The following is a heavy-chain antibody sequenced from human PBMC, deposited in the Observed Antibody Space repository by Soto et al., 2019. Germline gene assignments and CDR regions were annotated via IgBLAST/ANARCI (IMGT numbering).Heavy chain of an antibody. CDR1: GFTFSNAW. D-gene: IGHD2-2*01. V-gene: IGHV3-15*01. CDR3: TTAAVVPAEAWYYYYGMDV. Sequence: GGSLRLSCAASGFTFSNAWMSWVRQAPGKGLEWVGRIKSKTDGGTTDYAAPVKGRFTISRDDSKNTLYLQMNSLKTEDTAVYYCTTAAVVPAEAWYYYYGMDVWGQGTTVTVYS. J-gene: IGHJ6*02. CDR2: IKSKTDGGTT.